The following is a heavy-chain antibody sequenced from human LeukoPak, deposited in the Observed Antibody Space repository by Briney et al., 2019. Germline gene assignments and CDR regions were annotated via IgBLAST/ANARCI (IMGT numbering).Heavy chain of an antibody. CDR3: ARVIGYSSTWFPYYFDH. CDR2: VYYSGST. D-gene: IGHD6-13*01. CDR1: GGSTSSYY. J-gene: IGHJ4*02. Sequence: SETLSLTCTVSGGSTSSYYWSWIRQPPGKGLEWIGHVYYSGSTNYNPSLKSRVTISLDTSKNQFSLKLSSATTADTAVYYCARVIGYSSTWFPYYFDHWGQGTLVTVSS. V-gene: IGHV4-59*01.